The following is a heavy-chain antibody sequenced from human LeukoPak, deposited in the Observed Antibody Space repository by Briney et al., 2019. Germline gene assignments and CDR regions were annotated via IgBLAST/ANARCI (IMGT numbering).Heavy chain of an antibody. J-gene: IGHJ4*02. Sequence: ASVKVSCKASGYIFTGYYIHWVRQAPGQGLEWMGWINPNNFDTKYAQKFQGSVTMTRDTSIATAYMELRRLTSDDTAVYYCARERNSGYSSLGPWGQGTLVTVSS. V-gene: IGHV1-2*04. D-gene: IGHD3-22*01. CDR3: ARERNSGYSSLGP. CDR1: GYIFTGYY. CDR2: INPNNFDT.